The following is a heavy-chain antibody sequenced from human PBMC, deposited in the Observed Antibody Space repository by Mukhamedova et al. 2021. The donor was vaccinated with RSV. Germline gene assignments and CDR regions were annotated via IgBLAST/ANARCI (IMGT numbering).Heavy chain of an antibody. CDR1: NIH. J-gene: IGHJ6*02. Sequence: NIHIHWVRQAPGQGLEWMGIINPSSSWTSYAQNFQGRVTMTRDTSTSTVYMELSGLRSEDTATYYCARDSGSGVAVWGQGTTV. CDR3: ARDSGSGVAV. D-gene: IGHD1-26*01. V-gene: IGHV1-46*01. CDR2: INPSSSWT.